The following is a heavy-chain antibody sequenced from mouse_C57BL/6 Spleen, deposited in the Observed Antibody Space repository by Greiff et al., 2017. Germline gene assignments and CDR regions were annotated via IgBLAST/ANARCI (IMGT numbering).Heavy chain of an antibody. D-gene: IGHD2-4*01. V-gene: IGHV1-55*01. CDR3: ARGMRYDYDVGYAMDY. CDR1: GYTFTSYW. CDR2: IYPGSGST. Sequence: QVHVKQSGAELVKPGASVKMSCKASGYTFTSYWITWVKQRPGQGLEWIGDIYPGSGSTNYNEKFKSKATLTVDTSSSTAYMQLSSLTSEDSAVYYCARGMRYDYDVGYAMDYWGQGTSVTVSS. J-gene: IGHJ4*01.